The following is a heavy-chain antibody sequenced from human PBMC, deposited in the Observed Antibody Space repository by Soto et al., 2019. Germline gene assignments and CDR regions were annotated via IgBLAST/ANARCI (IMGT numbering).Heavy chain of an antibody. D-gene: IGHD3-3*01. CDR2: ISAYNGNT. Sequence: ASVKVSCKASGYTLTSYGISWVRQAPGQGLEWMGWISAYNGNTNYAQKLQGRVTMTTDTSTSTAYMELRSLRSDGTAVYYCARAYYDCWRGYYRYWGQGTLVTVSS. V-gene: IGHV1-18*04. CDR1: GYTLTSYG. J-gene: IGHJ4*02. CDR3: ARAYYDCWRGYYRY.